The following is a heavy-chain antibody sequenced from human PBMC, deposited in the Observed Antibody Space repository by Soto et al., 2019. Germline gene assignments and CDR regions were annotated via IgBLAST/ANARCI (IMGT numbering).Heavy chain of an antibody. CDR1: GGSISSYY. CDR3: ARAGEGGSGWLLYFDY. Sequence: SETLSLTCTVSGGSISSYYWIWIRQPAGKGLEWIGRIYTSGSTNYNPSLKSRVTMSVDTSKNQFSLKLSSVTAADTAVYYCARAGEGGSGWLLYFDYWGQGTLVTVSS. J-gene: IGHJ4*02. CDR2: IYTSGST. D-gene: IGHD6-19*01. V-gene: IGHV4-4*07.